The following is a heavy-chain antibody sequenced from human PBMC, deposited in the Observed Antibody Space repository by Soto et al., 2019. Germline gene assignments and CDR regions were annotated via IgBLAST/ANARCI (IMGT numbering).Heavy chain of an antibody. Sequence: ASVKVSCKASGYTFTSYGISWVRQAPGQGLEWMGWISAYNGNTNYAQKLQGRVTMTTDTSTSTAYMELRSLRSDDTAVYYCARFSSSSPSLSLDYWCQGTLVTVSS. CDR3: ARFSSSSPSLSLDY. D-gene: IGHD6-6*01. CDR1: GYTFTSYG. CDR2: ISAYNGNT. J-gene: IGHJ4*02. V-gene: IGHV1-18*01.